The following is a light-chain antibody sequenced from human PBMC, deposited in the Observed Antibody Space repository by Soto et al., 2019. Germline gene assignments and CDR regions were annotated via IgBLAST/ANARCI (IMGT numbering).Light chain of an antibody. J-gene: IGKJ3*01. Sequence: EILMTQSPATLSVSPGERATLSCRASQSLSRNLAWYQQKPGQAPRLLIYGASTRASGVPARFSGSGSGTEFTLAISSLQSEDVALYYCQHYNDWPPAFTFGPGTKVDL. V-gene: IGKV3-15*01. CDR3: QHYNDWPPAFT. CDR1: QSLSRN. CDR2: GAS.